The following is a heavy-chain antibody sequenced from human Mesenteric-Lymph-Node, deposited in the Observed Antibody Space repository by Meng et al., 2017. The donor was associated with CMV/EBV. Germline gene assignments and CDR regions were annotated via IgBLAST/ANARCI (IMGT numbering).Heavy chain of an antibody. CDR2: ISGSGSTI. D-gene: IGHD6-6*01. Sequence: GESLKISCAASGFTFSTYEMNWVRHAPGKGLEWVSYISGSGSTIYYAVSVQGRFTISRDNAKNSLSLQMNSLRVEDTAIYYCARLYSSSSGKGMDVWGQGTTVTVSS. CDR3: ARLYSSSSGKGMDV. CDR1: GFTFSTYE. V-gene: IGHV3-48*03. J-gene: IGHJ6*02.